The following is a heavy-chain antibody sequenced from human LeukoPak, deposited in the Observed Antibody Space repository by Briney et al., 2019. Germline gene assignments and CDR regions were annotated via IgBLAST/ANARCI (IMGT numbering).Heavy chain of an antibody. CDR2: ISSSSSYI. CDR3: ARLRAQMLSSSDF. D-gene: IGHD2-2*01. Sequence: GGSLRLSCAASGFTFSSYAMSWVRQAPGKGLEWVSSISSSSSYIDYADSVKGRFTISRDSAKNSLYLQMNSLRAEDTAAYYCARLRAQMLSSSDFWGQGSLVTVSS. CDR1: GFTFSSYA. V-gene: IGHV3-21*01. J-gene: IGHJ4*02.